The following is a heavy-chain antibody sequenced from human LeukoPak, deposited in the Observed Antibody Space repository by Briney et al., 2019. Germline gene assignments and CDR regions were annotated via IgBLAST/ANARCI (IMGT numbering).Heavy chain of an antibody. CDR2: ISYDGSNK. CDR1: GFTFSSYG. D-gene: IGHD6-19*01. CDR3: AKDHSSGWYYFDY. V-gene: IGHV3-30*18. Sequence: GRSLRLSCAASGFTFSSYGMHWVRQAPGKGLEWVAVISYDGSNKYYADSVKGQFTISRDNSKNTLYLQMNSLRAEDTAVYYCAKDHSSGWYYFDYWGQGTLVTVSS. J-gene: IGHJ4*02.